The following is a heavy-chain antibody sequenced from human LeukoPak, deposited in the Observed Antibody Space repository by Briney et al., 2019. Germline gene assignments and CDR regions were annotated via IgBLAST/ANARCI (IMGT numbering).Heavy chain of an antibody. CDR2: INHSGST. J-gene: IGHJ6*03. CDR3: AREVKILTGYWSANVYYYMDV. Sequence: SETLSLTCAVYGGSFSGYYWSWIRQPPGKGLEWIGEINHSGSTNYNPSLKSRVTISVDTSKNQFSLKLSSVTAADTALYYCAREVKILTGYWSANVYYYMDVWGKGTTVTVSS. V-gene: IGHV4-34*01. CDR1: GGSFSGYY. D-gene: IGHD3-9*01.